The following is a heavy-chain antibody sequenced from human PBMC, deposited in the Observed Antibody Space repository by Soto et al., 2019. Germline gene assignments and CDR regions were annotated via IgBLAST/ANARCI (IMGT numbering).Heavy chain of an antibody. CDR2: INSDGSST. J-gene: IGHJ4*02. CDR1: GGTFIGYC. Sequence: PGGSLRLPCAAAGGTFIGYCMHWVRQAPGKGLVWVSRINSDGSSTSYADSVKGRFTISRDNAKNTLYLQMNSLRAEDTAVYYCVRTSLVVAAATREDYWGQGTLVTVSS. V-gene: IGHV3-74*01. CDR3: VRTSLVVAAATREDY. D-gene: IGHD2-15*01.